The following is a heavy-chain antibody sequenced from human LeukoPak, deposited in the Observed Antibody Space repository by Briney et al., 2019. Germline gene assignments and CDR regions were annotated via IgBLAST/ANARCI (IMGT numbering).Heavy chain of an antibody. CDR2: IYYSGST. D-gene: IGHD4-17*01. CDR3: ARAPNYRDPIDY. CDR1: GGSISNYY. Sequence: SETLSFTCTVAGGSISNYYWSWIRQPPGKGLEWIGYIYYSGSTNYNPSLKGRVTISVDTSKNQFSLKPNSVTAAGTAVDYCARAPNYRDPIDYWGQGTLVTVSS. V-gene: IGHV4-59*01. J-gene: IGHJ4*02.